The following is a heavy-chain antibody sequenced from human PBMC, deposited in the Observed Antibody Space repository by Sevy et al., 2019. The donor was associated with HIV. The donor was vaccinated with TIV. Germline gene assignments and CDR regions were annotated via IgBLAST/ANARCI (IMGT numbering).Heavy chain of an antibody. J-gene: IGHJ5*02. Sequence: SETLSLTCTVSGDSISNYYWSWIRQPPGKGLEWIGYIYYNGSANYNPSLKSRVTISADTSKNQISLRLISVTAADTAVFYCARVLYSGTYYSFDPWGQGTLVTVSS. CDR3: ARVLYSGTYYSFDP. CDR1: GDSISNYY. V-gene: IGHV4-59*08. D-gene: IGHD1-26*01. CDR2: IYYNGSA.